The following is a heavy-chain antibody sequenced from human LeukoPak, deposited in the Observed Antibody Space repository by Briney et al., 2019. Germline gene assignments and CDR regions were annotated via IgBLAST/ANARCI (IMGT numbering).Heavy chain of an antibody. D-gene: IGHD3-16*01. J-gene: IGHJ3*02. CDR1: GYTFTGYY. Sequence: GATVKVSCKASGYTFTGYYMHWVRQAPGQGLERMGWINPNSGGTNYAQKFQGRVTMTRDTSISTAYMELSRLRSDDTAVYYCARRQLTSRSRAFDIWGQGTMVTVSS. CDR2: INPNSGGT. CDR3: ARRQLTSRSRAFDI. V-gene: IGHV1-2*02.